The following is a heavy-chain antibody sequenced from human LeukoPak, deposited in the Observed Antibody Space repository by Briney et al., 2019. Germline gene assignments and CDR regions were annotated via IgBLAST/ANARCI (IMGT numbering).Heavy chain of an antibody. V-gene: IGHV3-48*03. D-gene: IGHD4-17*01. J-gene: IGHJ3*02. Sequence: GGSLRLSCAASGFTFSSYEMNSVRQAPGKGLEWVSYISSSGYNIYYADSVQGRFTISRDNAKNSLYLQMNSLRAEDTAVYYCARENSGDYGDAFDIWGQGTMVTVSS. CDR1: GFTFSSYE. CDR3: ARENSGDYGDAFDI. CDR2: ISSSGYNI.